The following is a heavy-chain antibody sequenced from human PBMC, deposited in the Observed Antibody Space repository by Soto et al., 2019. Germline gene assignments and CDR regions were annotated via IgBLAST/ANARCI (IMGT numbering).Heavy chain of an antibody. D-gene: IGHD3-3*01. CDR1: GGSISSSSYY. CDR3: ARGYSIFGVVIIWGWYYFDY. J-gene: IGHJ4*02. V-gene: IGHV4-39*01. Sequence: SETLSLTCTVSGGSISSSSYYWGWIRQPPGKGLEWIGSIYYSGSTYYNPSLKSRVTISVDTSKNQFSLKLSSVTAADTAVYYCARGYSIFGVVIIWGWYYFDYWGQGTLVTVSS. CDR2: IYYSGST.